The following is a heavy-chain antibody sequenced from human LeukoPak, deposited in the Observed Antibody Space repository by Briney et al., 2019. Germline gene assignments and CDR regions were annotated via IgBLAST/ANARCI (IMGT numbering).Heavy chain of an antibody. CDR2: IWYDGSNK. D-gene: IGHD3-22*01. V-gene: IGHV3-33*06. CDR1: GFTFSSYG. CDR3: AKDHNRNTMIVVVNYFDC. Sequence: GGSLRLSCAASGFTFSSYGMHWVRQAPGKGLEWVAVIWYDGSNKYYADSVKGRFTISRDNSKNTLYLQMNSLRAEDTAVYYCAKDHNRNTMIVVVNYFDCWGQGTLVTVSS. J-gene: IGHJ4*02.